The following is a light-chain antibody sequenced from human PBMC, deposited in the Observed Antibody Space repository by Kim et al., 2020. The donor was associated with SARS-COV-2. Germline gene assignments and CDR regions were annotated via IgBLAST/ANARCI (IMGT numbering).Light chain of an antibody. J-gene: IGLJ2*01. V-gene: IGLV1-44*01. CDR3: AAWDDSLNPHVV. CDR1: SSHIGGNT. CDR2: SDT. Sequence: QRVTISCSGSSSHIGGNTVNWYQQLPGTAPKLLIYSDTQRPSGVPDRFSGSKSGTSASLAISGLQSEDEADYYCAAWDDSLNPHVVFGGGTQLTVL.